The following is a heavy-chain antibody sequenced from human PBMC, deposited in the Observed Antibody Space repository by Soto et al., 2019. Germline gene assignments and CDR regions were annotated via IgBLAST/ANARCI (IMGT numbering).Heavy chain of an antibody. Sequence: GVSLRLSCAASGFTFSSYGMHWVRQAPGKGLEWVAVIWYDGSNKYYADSVKGRFTISRDNSKNTLYLQMNSLRAEDTAVYYCARDHDDYAILYYYYYMDVWGKGTTVNVSS. CDR1: GFTFSSYG. CDR3: ARDHDDYAILYYYYYMDV. J-gene: IGHJ6*03. D-gene: IGHD4-17*01. V-gene: IGHV3-33*01. CDR2: IWYDGSNK.